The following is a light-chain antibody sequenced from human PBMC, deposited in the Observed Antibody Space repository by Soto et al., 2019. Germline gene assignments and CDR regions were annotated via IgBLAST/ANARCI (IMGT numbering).Light chain of an antibody. CDR2: GAS. CDR3: QQYGSSPLWT. V-gene: IGKV3-20*01. CDR1: QSVSSSY. Sequence: EIVLTQSPVTVSLSPRHRATLSFRAVQSVSSSYLAWYQQKPGQAPRLLIYGASSRATGIPDRFSGSGSGTDFTLTISRLEPEDFAVYYCQQYGSSPLWTFGQGTKVDIK. J-gene: IGKJ1*01.